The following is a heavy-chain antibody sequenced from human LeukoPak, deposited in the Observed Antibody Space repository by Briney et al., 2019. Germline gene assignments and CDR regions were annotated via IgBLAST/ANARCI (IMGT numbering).Heavy chain of an antibody. Sequence: PSETLSLTCTVSDGSITNYDWSWIRQPPGKGLEFIGHVHYSGTTNYNPSLRSRVTISIDTSKKHFFLKLKSVTAADTAVYYCATGYGDFRVEGRYFYSWGQGTLVTVSS. V-gene: IGHV4-59*01. D-gene: IGHD4-17*01. CDR3: ATGYGDFRVEGRYFYS. CDR1: DGSITNYD. CDR2: VHYSGTT. J-gene: IGHJ4*02.